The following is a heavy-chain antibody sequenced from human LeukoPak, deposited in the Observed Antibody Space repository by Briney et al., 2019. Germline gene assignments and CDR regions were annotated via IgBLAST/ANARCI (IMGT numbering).Heavy chain of an antibody. CDR1: GGSISSYY. CDR3: ARGVTTHYYYYYMDV. Sequence: SETLSLTCTVSGGSISSYYWSWIRQPPGKGLEWIGYIYTSGSTNYNPSLKSRVTISVDTSKNQFSLKLSSVTAADTAVYYCARGVTTHYYYYYMDVWGKGTRSPSP. CDR2: IYTSGST. D-gene: IGHD4-11*01. V-gene: IGHV4-4*09. J-gene: IGHJ6*03.